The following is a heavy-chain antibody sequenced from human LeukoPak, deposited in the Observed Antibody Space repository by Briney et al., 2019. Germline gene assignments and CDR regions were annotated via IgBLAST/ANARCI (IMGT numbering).Heavy chain of an antibody. CDR1: GYTFISYY. J-gene: IGHJ5*02. D-gene: IGHD3-10*01. CDR2: ISAYNGNT. CDR3: ARVDVLLWFGESGGFDP. Sequence: ASVKVSCKASGYTFISYYMHWVRQAPGQGLEWMGWISAYNGNTNYAQKLQGRVTMTTDTSTSTAYMELRSLRSDDTAVYYCARVDVLLWFGESGGFDPWGQGTLVTVSS. V-gene: IGHV1-18*04.